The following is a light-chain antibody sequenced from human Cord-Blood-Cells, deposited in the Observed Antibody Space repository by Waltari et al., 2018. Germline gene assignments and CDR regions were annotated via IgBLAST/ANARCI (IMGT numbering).Light chain of an antibody. J-gene: IGKJ4*01. V-gene: IGKV3-20*01. CDR3: QQYGSSPPLT. CDR1: KSVSSSY. Sequence: ELVLTQSTGTLSLSPGERATLSCRASKSVSSSYLAWYQQKPGQAPRLHIYGASSRATGIPDRFRGSGSGTDFTLTISRLEPEDFAVYYCQQYGSSPPLTFGGGTKVEIK. CDR2: GAS.